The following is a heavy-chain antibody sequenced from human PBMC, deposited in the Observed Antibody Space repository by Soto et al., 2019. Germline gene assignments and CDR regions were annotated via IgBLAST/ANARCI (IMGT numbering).Heavy chain of an antibody. J-gene: IGHJ5*02. CDR2: INPSGGST. Sequence: ASVKVSCKASGYTFTSYYMHWVRQAPGQGLEWMGIINPSGGSTSYAQKFQGRVTMTRDTSTSTVYMELSSLRSEDTAVYYCARDLIAAAGTGESGWFDPWGQGTLVTVSS. CDR3: ARDLIAAAGTGESGWFDP. V-gene: IGHV1-46*03. D-gene: IGHD6-13*01. CDR1: GYTFTSYY.